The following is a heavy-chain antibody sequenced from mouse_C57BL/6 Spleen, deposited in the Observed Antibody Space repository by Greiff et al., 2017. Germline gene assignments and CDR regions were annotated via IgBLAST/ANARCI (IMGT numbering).Heavy chain of an antibody. J-gene: IGHJ4*01. CDR3: ARPLPRYAMDY. V-gene: IGHV1-64*01. CDR1: GYTFTSYW. Sequence: QVQLQQPGAELVKPGASMKLSCKASGYTFTSYWMHWVKQRPGQGLEWIGMIHPNSGSTNYNEKFKSKATLTVDKSSSTAYMQLSSLTSEDSAVYYCARPLPRYAMDYWGQGTSVTVSS. CDR2: IHPNSGST.